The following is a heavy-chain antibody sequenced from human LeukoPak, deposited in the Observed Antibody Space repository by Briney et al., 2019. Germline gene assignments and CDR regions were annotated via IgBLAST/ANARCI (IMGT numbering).Heavy chain of an antibody. CDR1: GFTFSGYA. CDR3: ATSLVGTKGALDD. D-gene: IGHD2-8*02. Sequence: GSLRISCEVSGFTFSGYAMTWVRQPPGKGLEKVSAISGTGDSTFYADSVRGRFTISRDNSKNTLFLQMSSLRAEDTAVYYCATSLVGTKGALDDWGQGTLVTVSS. V-gene: IGHV3-23*01. J-gene: IGHJ4*02. CDR2: ISGTGDST.